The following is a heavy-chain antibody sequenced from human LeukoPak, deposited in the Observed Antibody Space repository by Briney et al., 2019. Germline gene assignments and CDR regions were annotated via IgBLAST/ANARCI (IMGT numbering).Heavy chain of an antibody. CDR1: GFTFSSYG. Sequence: PGGSLRLSCAASGFTFSSYGMHWVRQAPGKGLEWVANIKQDGSEKYYVDSVKGRFTISRDNAKNSLYLQMNSLRAEDTAVYYCARVGDSTGQAFDYWGQGTLVTVSS. V-gene: IGHV3-7*05. CDR2: IKQDGSEK. J-gene: IGHJ4*02. CDR3: ARVGDSTGQAFDY. D-gene: IGHD3-22*01.